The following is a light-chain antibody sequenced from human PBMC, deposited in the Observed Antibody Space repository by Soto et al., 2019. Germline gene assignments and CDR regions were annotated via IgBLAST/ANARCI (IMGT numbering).Light chain of an antibody. J-gene: IGKJ1*01. CDR3: QQYNSYQWT. CDR1: QSISSL. CDR2: KAS. Sequence: DSQMTHSPSTLSASVGYRVTITCRASQSISSLLAWYQQKPGKAPKLLIYKASSLESGVPSRFSGSGSGTEFTLTISSLQPDDFATYYCQQYNSYQWTFGQGTKVDI. V-gene: IGKV1-5*03.